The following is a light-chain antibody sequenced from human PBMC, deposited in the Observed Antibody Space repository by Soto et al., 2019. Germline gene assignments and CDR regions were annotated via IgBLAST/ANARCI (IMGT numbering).Light chain of an antibody. J-gene: IGLJ1*01. V-gene: IGLV2-8*01. CDR2: EVS. CDR1: SSDVGGYNY. CDR3: NSYAGSSNFV. Sequence: QSVLTQPPSASGSPGQSVTISCTGTSSDVGGYNYVSWYQHHPGKAPKLMIYEVSKRPSGVPDRFSGSKSGNTASLTVSGLQAEDEADYYCNSYAGSSNFVFGTGTKVTVL.